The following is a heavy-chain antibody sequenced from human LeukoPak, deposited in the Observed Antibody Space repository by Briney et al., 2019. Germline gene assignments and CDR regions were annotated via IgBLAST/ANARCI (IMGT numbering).Heavy chain of an antibody. Sequence: GGSLRLSCAASGXTFSGYAMYWVRQAPGKGLEWVAVISYDGSNKYYADSVKGQFTISRDNSKNTLYLQMNSLRIEDTAVYYCARGSPPDYWGQGTLVTVSS. J-gene: IGHJ4*02. CDR2: ISYDGSNK. CDR1: GXTFSGYA. CDR3: ARGSPPDY. V-gene: IGHV3-30-3*01.